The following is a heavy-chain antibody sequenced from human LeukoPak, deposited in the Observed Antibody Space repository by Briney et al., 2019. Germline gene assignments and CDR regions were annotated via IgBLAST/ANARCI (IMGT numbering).Heavy chain of an antibody. CDR1: GYSFATYW. CDR2: NYPGDSDT. J-gene: IGHJ3*01. V-gene: IGHV5-51*01. D-gene: IGHD5-12*01. Sequence: GQSLKISCKGSGYSFATYWIGWVRQMHGKGLEWMGINYPGDSDTTYSPSFQGQVTMSADKSLSTAYLQWSSLKASDTAMYYCARRVSSSGFDAFDVWGQGTMVTVSS. CDR3: ARRVSSSGFDAFDV.